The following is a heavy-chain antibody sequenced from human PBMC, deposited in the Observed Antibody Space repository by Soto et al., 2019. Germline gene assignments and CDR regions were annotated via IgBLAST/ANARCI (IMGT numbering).Heavy chain of an antibody. CDR3: ARGGSLYYYYGIDV. Sequence: GGSLRLSCAASGFSITNNYMTWVRQAPGKGLEWVSLIDSGGDTYYADSVKGRFTLSRDISKNILYLQMNSLRAEDTAVYNCARGGSLYYYYGIDVWGQGTTVTVS. D-gene: IGHD3-16*01. CDR1: GFSITNNY. CDR2: IDSGGDT. J-gene: IGHJ6*02. V-gene: IGHV3-53*01.